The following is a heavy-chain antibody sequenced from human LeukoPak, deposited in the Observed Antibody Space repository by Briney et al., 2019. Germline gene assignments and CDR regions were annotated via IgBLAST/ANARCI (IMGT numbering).Heavy chain of an antibody. V-gene: IGHV3-15*01. CDR3: TTASSGWPFDY. CDR2: IKSKTDGGTT. D-gene: IGHD6-19*01. Sequence: GGSLRLSCTASGLTFSTSGFNWVRQAPGKGLEWVGRIKSKTDGGTTDYAAPVKGRFTISRDDSKNTLYLQMNSLKTEDTAVYYCTTASSGWPFDYWGQGTLVTVSS. J-gene: IGHJ4*02. CDR1: GLTFSTSG.